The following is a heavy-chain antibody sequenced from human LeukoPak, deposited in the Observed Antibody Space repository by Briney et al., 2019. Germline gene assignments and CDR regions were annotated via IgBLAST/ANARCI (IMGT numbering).Heavy chain of an antibody. CDR2: ISSSSSYI. CDR1: GFTFSSYS. Sequence: PGGSLRLSCAASGFTFSSYSMNWVRQAPGKGLEWVSSISSSSSYIYCADSVKGRFTISRDNAKNSLYLQMNSLRAEDTAVYYCARAVLWFGELSHFDYWGQGTLVTVSS. CDR3: ARAVLWFGELSHFDY. D-gene: IGHD3-10*01. V-gene: IGHV3-21*01. J-gene: IGHJ4*02.